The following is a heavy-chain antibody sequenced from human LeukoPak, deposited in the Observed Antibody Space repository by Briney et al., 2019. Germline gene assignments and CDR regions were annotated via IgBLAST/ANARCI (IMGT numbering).Heavy chain of an antibody. Sequence: GGSLRLSCAASGFSFSDYYVIWIRQAPGRGLEYVSYISSHGSCIHYADSVKGRFTISRDNANNSLFLQMNSLRAEDPAVYYWGRGGGERGLDYWGQGTLVTVSS. CDR1: GFSFSDYY. CDR3: GRGGGERGLDY. CDR2: ISSHGSCI. V-gene: IGHV3-11*01. J-gene: IGHJ4*02. D-gene: IGHD3-16*01.